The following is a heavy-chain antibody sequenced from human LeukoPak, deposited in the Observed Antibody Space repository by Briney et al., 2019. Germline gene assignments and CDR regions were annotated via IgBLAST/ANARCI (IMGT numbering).Heavy chain of an antibody. CDR2: MNPNSGNT. CDR3: ARGPYNYDSSGNYYINY. J-gene: IGHJ4*02. V-gene: IGHV1-8*01. D-gene: IGHD3-22*01. Sequence: ASVKVSRKTSAYSFTSYDINWVRQATGQGLEWMGWMNPNSGNTGYARKFQGRVTMTRNTSISTAYMELSSLRSEDTAVYYCARGPYNYDSSGNYYINYWGQGTLVTVSS. CDR1: AYSFTSYD.